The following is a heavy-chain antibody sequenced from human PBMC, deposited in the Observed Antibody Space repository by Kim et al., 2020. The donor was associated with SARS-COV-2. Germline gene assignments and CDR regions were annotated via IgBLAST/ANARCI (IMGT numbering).Heavy chain of an antibody. CDR3: TGWITMVRGVHPVGY. J-gene: IGHJ4*02. V-gene: IGHV3-15*01. CDR1: GFTFSNAW. Sequence: GGSLRLSCAASGFTFSNAWMSWVRQAPGKGLEWVGRIKSKTDGGTTDYAAPVKGRFTISRDDSKNTLYLQMNSLKTEDTAVYYCTGWITMVRGVHPVGYWGQGTLVTVSS. D-gene: IGHD3-10*01. CDR2: IKSKTDGGTT.